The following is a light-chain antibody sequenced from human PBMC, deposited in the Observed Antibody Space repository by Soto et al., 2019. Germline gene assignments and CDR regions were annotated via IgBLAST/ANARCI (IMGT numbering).Light chain of an antibody. CDR1: QTFGSSL. Sequence: EIVLTQSPCTLSVSPGERATISRRASQTFGSSLLAWYQQKRGQAPRLLIYSASTMNSGIPARFSGSGSGTEFTLTISRLEPDDFAAYYCQQYNTYSRTFGQGTKVDIK. CDR3: QQYNTYSRT. V-gene: IGKV3-20*01. J-gene: IGKJ1*01. CDR2: SAS.